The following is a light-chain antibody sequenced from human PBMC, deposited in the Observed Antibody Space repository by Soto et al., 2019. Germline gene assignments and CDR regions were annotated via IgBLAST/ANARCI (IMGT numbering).Light chain of an antibody. CDR2: AVF. J-gene: IGKJ4*01. Sequence: DIQLTQSPSFLSASVGDRVTITCRASQYISNFLAWFQQKPGRAPKLLIYAVFTLQSGVPSRFSGSGSGAEFTLTISSLQPEDFATYYCQQLDSYPLTFGGGTKVDIK. V-gene: IGKV1-9*01. CDR3: QQLDSYPLT. CDR1: QYISNF.